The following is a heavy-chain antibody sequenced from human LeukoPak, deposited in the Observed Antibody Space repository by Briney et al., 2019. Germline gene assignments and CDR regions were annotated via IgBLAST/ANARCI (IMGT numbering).Heavy chain of an antibody. CDR2: ITGNGGDT. V-gene: IGHV3-23*01. J-gene: IGHJ4*02. CDR1: GFTFSSYG. D-gene: IGHD4-17*01. CDR3: AKDPNGDYLGAFDS. Sequence: GGSLRLSCAGSGFTFSSYGMTWVRQAPGKGLEWVAAITGNGGDTTYAHSVKGRFTISRDNSKNTLYLQMNSQRAEDTAMYYCAKDPNGDYLGAFDSWGQGTLVTVSS.